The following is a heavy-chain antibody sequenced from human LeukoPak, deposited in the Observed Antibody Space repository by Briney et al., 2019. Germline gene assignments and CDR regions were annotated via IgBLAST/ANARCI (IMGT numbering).Heavy chain of an antibody. CDR2: IIPIFGTA. CDR3: ARDQDSGSYQAYYYYGMDV. V-gene: IGHV1-69*13. Sequence: GASVKVSCKASGGTFSSYAISWVRQAPGQGLEWMGGIIPIFGTANYAQKFQGRVTITADESTSTAYMELSSLRSEDTAVYYCARDQDSGSYQAYYYYGMDVWGQGTLVTVSS. CDR1: GGTFSSYA. J-gene: IGHJ6*02. D-gene: IGHD1-26*01.